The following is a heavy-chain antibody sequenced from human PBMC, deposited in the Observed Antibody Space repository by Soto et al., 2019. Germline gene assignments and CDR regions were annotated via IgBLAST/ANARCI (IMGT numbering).Heavy chain of an antibody. V-gene: IGHV1-18*01. Sequence: GASVKVSCKASGYTFTSYGISWVRQAPGQGLEWMGWISAYNGNTNYAQKLQGRVTMTTDTSTSTAYMELRSLRSDDTAVYYCARGSFMDYYDSSGYYLGWFDPWGQETLVTVPS. J-gene: IGHJ5*02. CDR2: ISAYNGNT. CDR3: ARGSFMDYYDSSGYYLGWFDP. CDR1: GYTFTSYG. D-gene: IGHD3-22*01.